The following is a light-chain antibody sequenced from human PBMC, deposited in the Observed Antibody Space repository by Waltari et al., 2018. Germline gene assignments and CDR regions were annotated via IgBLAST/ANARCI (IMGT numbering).Light chain of an antibody. V-gene: IGLV2-14*03. J-gene: IGLJ2*01. CDR3: SSYTSSSTVI. CDR2: DVS. Sequence: QSALTQPASVSGSPGQSVTISCTGTSRDVGSYNYVSWYQQHPGKAPKLLIYDVSNRPSGVSNRFSGSKSGNTASLTISVLQAEDEADYYCSSYTSSSTVIFGGGTNLTVL. CDR1: SRDVGSYNY.